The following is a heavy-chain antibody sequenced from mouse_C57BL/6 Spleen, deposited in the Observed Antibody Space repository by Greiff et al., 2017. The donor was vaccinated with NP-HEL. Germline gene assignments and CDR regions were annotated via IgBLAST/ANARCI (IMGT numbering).Heavy chain of an antibody. CDR3: ARPYYYGSSLDY. CDR1: GYTFTSYW. J-gene: IGHJ2*01. CDR2: IYPGSGST. Sequence: QVQLQQSGAELVKPGASVKMSCKASGYTFTSYWITWVKQRPGQGLEWIGDIYPGSGSTNYNEKFKSKATLTVDTSSSTAYMQLSSLTSEDSAVYYCARPYYYGSSLDYWGQGTTLTVSS. D-gene: IGHD1-1*01. V-gene: IGHV1-55*01.